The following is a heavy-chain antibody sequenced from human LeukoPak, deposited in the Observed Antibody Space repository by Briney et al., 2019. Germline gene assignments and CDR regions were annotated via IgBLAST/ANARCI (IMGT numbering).Heavy chain of an antibody. CDR2: IYSGGST. D-gene: IGHD3-22*01. CDR3: AARYYYDSSGYYDY. J-gene: IGHJ4*02. Sequence: GGSLRLSCAASGFTVSSNYMSWVRQAPGKWLEWVSVIYSGGSTYYADSVKGRFTISRDNSKNTLYLQMNSLRAEDTAVYYCAARYYYDSSGYYDYWGQGTLVTVSS. V-gene: IGHV3-53*01. CDR1: GFTVSSNY.